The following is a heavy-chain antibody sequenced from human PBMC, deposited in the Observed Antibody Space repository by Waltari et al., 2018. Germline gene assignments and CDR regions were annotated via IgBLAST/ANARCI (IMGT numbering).Heavy chain of an antibody. J-gene: IGHJ4*02. CDR3: ARVQVGAIRGYYYFDY. Sequence: QVQLVQSGAAVKKPGSSVKVSCKASGGTFSSYAISWVRQAPGQGLEWMGGIIPIFGTANYAQKFQGRVTITADESTSTAYMELSSLRSEDTAVYYCARVQVGAIRGYYYFDYWGQGTLVTVSS. V-gene: IGHV1-69*01. CDR2: IIPIFGTA. CDR1: GGTFSSYA. D-gene: IGHD1-26*01.